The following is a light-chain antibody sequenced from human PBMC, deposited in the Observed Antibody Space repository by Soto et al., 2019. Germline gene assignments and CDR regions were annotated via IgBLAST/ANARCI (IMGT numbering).Light chain of an antibody. CDR2: DAS. J-gene: IGKJ1*01. CDR1: QSISSW. Sequence: DIEVTQKNYTLSGSVGDRVTITCRASQSISSWLAWYQQMPGKAPKLLIYDASSLHSGVPSRFSGSGSGTEFTLTISSLQPDDFVTYCCPLSATYLWPFGQG. CDR3: PLSATYLWP. V-gene: IGKV1-5*01.